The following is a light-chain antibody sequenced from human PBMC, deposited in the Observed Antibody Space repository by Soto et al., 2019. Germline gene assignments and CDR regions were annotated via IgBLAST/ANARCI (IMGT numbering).Light chain of an antibody. J-gene: IGKJ1*01. CDR2: KAS. Sequence: DIQMTQSPSTLSGSVGDRVTITCRASQTISSWLAWYQQKPGKAPTLLIYKASTLKSGVPSRFSGSGSGTEFTLTISSLQPDDFATYYCQHYNSYSEAFGQGTKVDIK. CDR3: QHYNSYSEA. CDR1: QTISSW. V-gene: IGKV1-5*03.